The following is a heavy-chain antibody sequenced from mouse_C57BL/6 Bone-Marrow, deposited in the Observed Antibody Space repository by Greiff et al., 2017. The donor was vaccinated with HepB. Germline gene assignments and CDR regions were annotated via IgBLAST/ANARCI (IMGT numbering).Heavy chain of an antibody. Sequence: VQLKQSGPVLVKPGASVKMSCKASGYTFTDYYMNWVKQSHGKSLEWIGDINPNNGGTSYNQKFKGKATLTVDKSSSTAYMELRSLTSEDSAVYYCASLYGNYFDYWGQGTTLTVSS. V-gene: IGHV1-26*01. CDR2: INPNNGGT. J-gene: IGHJ2*01. D-gene: IGHD2-1*01. CDR3: ASLYGNYFDY. CDR1: GYTFTDYY.